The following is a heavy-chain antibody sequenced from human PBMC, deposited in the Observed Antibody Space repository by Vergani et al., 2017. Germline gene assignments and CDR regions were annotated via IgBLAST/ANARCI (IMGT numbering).Heavy chain of an antibody. Sequence: QVPLQESGPGLVTPSQTLSLTCTVSGGSISSGDYYWSWLRQPPGRGLEWIGYISYRGSTYYNPSLKSRFTISVDTSKNQFSLKLSSVTAADTAVYYCARGITMVRGVYYYYGMDVWGQGTTVTVSS. J-gene: IGHJ6*02. CDR3: ARGITMVRGVYYYYGMDV. CDR2: ISYRGST. CDR1: GGSISSGDYY. D-gene: IGHD3-10*01. V-gene: IGHV4-30-4*08.